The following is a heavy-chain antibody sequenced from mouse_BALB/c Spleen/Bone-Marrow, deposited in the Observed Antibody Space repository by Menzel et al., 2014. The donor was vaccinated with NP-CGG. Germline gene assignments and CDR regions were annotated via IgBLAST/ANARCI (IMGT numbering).Heavy chain of an antibody. CDR1: GISFSTYG. CDR3: AFITTVAY. D-gene: IGHD1-1*01. Sequence: EVQGVESGGDLVKPGGSLKLSCAASGISFSTYGMSWVRRTPDKRLEWVATISSGDSYTYYPDSVKGRFTISRDNAKNTLYLQMSSLKSEDTAMYYCAFITTVAYWGQGTLVTVSA. CDR2: ISSGDSYT. V-gene: IGHV5-6*01. J-gene: IGHJ3*01.